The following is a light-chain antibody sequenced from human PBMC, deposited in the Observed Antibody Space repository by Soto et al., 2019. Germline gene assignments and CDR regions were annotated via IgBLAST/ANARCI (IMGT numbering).Light chain of an antibody. CDR3: MQGSHCPFT. J-gene: IGKJ4*01. CDR2: QVS. CDR1: QSLVYSDGNTY. Sequence: DVVMTQSPLSLPVTLGQPASISCRSSQSLVYSDGNTYLNWFQQRPGQSQRRLIYQVSDRDSGVPDRFSGSVSGTDLTLKISRVEAEDGGVYYCMQGSHCPFTFGGRTKTVIK. V-gene: IGKV2-30*01.